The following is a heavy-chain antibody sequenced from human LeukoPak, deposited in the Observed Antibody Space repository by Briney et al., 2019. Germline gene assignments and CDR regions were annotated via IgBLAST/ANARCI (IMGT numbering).Heavy chain of an antibody. V-gene: IGHV4-59*01. CDR1: GGSISSYY. Sequence: SETLSLTCTVSGGSISSYYWSWIRQPPGKGLEWIGYIYYSGSTNYNPSPKSRVTISVDTSKNQFSLKLSSVTAADTAVYYCARGQGNNFDYWGQGTLVTVSS. CDR3: ARGQGNNFDY. J-gene: IGHJ4*02. CDR2: IYYSGST.